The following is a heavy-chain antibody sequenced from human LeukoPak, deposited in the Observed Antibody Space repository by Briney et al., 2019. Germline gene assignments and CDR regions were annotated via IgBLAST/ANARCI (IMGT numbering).Heavy chain of an antibody. J-gene: IGHJ5*02. D-gene: IGHD1-1*01. CDR1: GFTFSSFA. CDR2: IWSDGSNK. CDR3: AKDRNGRTGWFDP. V-gene: IGHV3-30*02. Sequence: GGSLRLSCAVSGFTFSSFAMHWVRQAPGKGLEWVAVIWSDGSNKYYADSVKGRFTISRDNSKNTLYLQMNSLRAEDTAVYYCAKDRNGRTGWFDPWGQGTLVTVSS.